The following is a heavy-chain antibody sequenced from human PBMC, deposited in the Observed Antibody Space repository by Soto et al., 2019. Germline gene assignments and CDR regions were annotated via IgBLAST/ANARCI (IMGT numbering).Heavy chain of an antibody. D-gene: IGHD6-13*01. Sequence: GGSLRLSCEASGFSSSTYWMHWVRQAPGKGLVWVSRINGDGSTTSYADSVKGRFTISRDNAKNTVYLQMNSLRAEDTAVYYCGSQYGGSWYCLDFWGQETLVTVS. CDR2: INGDGSTT. V-gene: IGHV3-74*01. CDR3: GSQYGGSWYCLDF. J-gene: IGHJ4*02. CDR1: GFSSSTYW.